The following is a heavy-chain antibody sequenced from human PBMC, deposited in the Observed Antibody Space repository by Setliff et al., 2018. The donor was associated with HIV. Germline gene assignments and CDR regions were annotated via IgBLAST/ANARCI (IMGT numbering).Heavy chain of an antibody. CDR2: IYHSGNT. J-gene: IGHJ3*02. V-gene: IGHV4-39*07. D-gene: IGHD4-17*01. CDR1: GGSISSPSYH. CDR3: TREQTTETTMGFAFDI. Sequence: TSETLSLTCTVSGGSISSPSYHWGWVRQPPGKGLEWIGSIYHSGNTYYNPSLKSRLTISVDTSKNQFSLRLSSVTAADTAVYYCTREQTTETTMGFAFDIWGQGTVVAVSS.